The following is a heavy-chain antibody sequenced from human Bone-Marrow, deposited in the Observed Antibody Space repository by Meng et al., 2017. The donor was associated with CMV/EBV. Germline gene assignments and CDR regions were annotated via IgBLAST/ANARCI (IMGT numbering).Heavy chain of an antibody. CDR2: IRYDGSNK. Sequence: GESLKISCAASGFTFSSYGMHWVRQAPGKGLEWVAFIRYDGSNKYYADSVKGRFTISRDNSKNTLYLQMNSLRAEDTAVYYCARESRWESQLLYAVWGMDVWGQGTTVTVSS. V-gene: IGHV3-30*02. J-gene: IGHJ6*02. CDR3: ARESRWESQLLYAVWGMDV. D-gene: IGHD2-2*02. CDR1: GFTFSSYG.